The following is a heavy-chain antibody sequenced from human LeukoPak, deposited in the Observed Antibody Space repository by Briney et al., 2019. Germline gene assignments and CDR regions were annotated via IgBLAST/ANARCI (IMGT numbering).Heavy chain of an antibody. V-gene: IGHV3-11*04. D-gene: IGHD2-8*01. CDR3: ARARSNGAFDI. CDR1: GFTFSDHY. CDR2: ITSSGSTT. Sequence: GGSLRLSCVASGFTFSDHYMSWFRLSPGKGLEWLSYITSSGSTTDYADSVKGRFTISRDNAKNSMFLQMNSLRAEDTAVYYCARARSNGAFDIWGQGTMVTVSS. J-gene: IGHJ3*02.